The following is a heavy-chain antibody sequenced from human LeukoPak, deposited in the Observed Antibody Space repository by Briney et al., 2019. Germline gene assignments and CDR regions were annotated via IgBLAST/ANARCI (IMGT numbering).Heavy chain of an antibody. J-gene: IGHJ4*02. V-gene: IGHV4-34*01. CDR3: ATLYDSSGYYPF. CDR2: INHSGST. Sequence: KPSETLSLTCAVYGVSFSGYYWSWIRQSPGKGLEWIGEINHSGSTNYNPSLKSRVTISVDTSKNQFSLKLSSVTAADTAVYYCATLYDSSGYYPFWGQGTLVTVSS. CDR1: GVSFSGYY. D-gene: IGHD3-22*01.